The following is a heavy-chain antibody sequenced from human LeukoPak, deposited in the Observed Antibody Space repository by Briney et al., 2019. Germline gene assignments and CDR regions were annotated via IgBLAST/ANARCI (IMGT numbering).Heavy chain of an antibody. CDR3: ARGLGNCSSTSCYHPGKYYFDY. V-gene: IGHV4-34*01. D-gene: IGHD2-2*01. Sequence: SETLSLTCAVYGGSFSGYYWSWIRQPPGKGLEWIGEINHSGSTNYNPSPKSRVTISVDTSKNQFSLKLSSVTAADTAVYYCARGLGNCSSTSCYHPGKYYFDYWGQGTLVTVSS. J-gene: IGHJ4*02. CDR1: GGSFSGYY. CDR2: INHSGST.